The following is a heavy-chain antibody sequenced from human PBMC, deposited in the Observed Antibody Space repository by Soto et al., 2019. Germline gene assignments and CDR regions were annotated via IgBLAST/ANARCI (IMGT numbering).Heavy chain of an antibody. Sequence: ASVKVSCKASGGTFSSYAISWVRQAPGQGLEWMGGIIPIFGTANYAQKFQGRVTITADESTSTAYMELSSLRSEDTAVYYCARDGYSGYESYYYGMDVWGQGTTVNVS. J-gene: IGHJ6*02. CDR1: GGTFSSYA. CDR3: ARDGYSGYESYYYGMDV. D-gene: IGHD5-12*01. CDR2: IIPIFGTA. V-gene: IGHV1-69*13.